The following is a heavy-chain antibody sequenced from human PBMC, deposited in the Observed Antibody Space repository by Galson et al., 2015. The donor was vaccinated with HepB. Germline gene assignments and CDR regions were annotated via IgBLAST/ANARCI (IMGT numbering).Heavy chain of an antibody. D-gene: IGHD2-8*02. Sequence: SETLSLTCTVSGDSISNYYWNWIQHRAGKGLEYIGRIYSSGSADYSPSLKSRVTMSVDTSKNQVSLKVASVTAADTAVYYCARDANKWTPGGYFDLWGRGTLVTV. J-gene: IGHJ2*01. CDR2: IYSSGSA. CDR3: ARDANKWTPGGYFDL. CDR1: GDSISNYY. V-gene: IGHV4-4*07.